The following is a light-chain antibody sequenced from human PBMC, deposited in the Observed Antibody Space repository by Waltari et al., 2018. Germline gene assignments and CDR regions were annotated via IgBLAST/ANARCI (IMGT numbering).Light chain of an antibody. CDR2: TNN. CDR1: SSNIGDNH. V-gene: IGLV1-47*01. Sequence: QSVVTQPPSASGTPGQRVTISCSGSSSNIGDNHVYWYQQVPGTAPKLLVHTNNDRPSWVPARFTGSKSGTSASLAIYGLRSEDEADYYCASWDDKLNAWVIGGGTRLTVL. CDR3: ASWDDKLNAWV. J-gene: IGLJ3*02.